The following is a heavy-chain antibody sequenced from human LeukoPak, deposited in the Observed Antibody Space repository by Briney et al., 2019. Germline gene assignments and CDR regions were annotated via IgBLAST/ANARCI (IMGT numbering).Heavy chain of an antibody. CDR2: IYYSGST. CDR1: GGSISSSSYY. CDR3: ARGVVAYGSPSFDY. Sequence: SETLSLTCTVSGGSISSSSYYWGWIRQPPGKGLEWIGNIYYSGSTNYNPSLKSRLNISVDSSKKQVSLKLSSVTAADTAVYYCARGVVAYGSPSFDYWGQGTLVTVSS. V-gene: IGHV4-39*07. D-gene: IGHD4-17*01. J-gene: IGHJ4*02.